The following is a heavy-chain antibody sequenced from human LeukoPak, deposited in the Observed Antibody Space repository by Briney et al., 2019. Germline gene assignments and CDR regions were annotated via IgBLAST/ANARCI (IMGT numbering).Heavy chain of an antibody. CDR3: ARDLRGADDY. D-gene: IGHD1-26*01. CDR1: GFTFSSYG. V-gene: IGHV3-74*01. J-gene: IGHJ4*02. Sequence: SGGSLRPSCAASGFTFSSYGMSWVRQAPGKGLVWVSHINTDGSYTNYADSVKGRFTISRDNAKNTLYLQMNSLRVEDTAVYYCARDLRGADDYWGQGTLVTVSS. CDR2: INTDGSYT.